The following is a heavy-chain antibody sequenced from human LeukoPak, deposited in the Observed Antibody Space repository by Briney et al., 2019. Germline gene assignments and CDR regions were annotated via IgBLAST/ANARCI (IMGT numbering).Heavy chain of an antibody. J-gene: IGHJ3*02. V-gene: IGHV4-59*01. CDR1: GGSISSYY. D-gene: IGHD3-22*01. CDR2: YHDGGST. CDR3: AKFYFDSSGYYDVFDI. Sequence: ASETLSLTCTVSGGSISSYYWSWIRQPPGKGLEWIVFYHDGGSTVYNPSFKSRVTISVDTSKNQVYLKLSSVTAADTAVYFCAKFYFDSSGYYDVFDIWGQGTMVTVSS.